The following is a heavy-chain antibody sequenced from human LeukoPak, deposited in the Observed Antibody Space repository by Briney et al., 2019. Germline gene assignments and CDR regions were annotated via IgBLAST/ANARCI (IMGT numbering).Heavy chain of an antibody. J-gene: IGHJ4*02. V-gene: IGHV3-23*01. CDR3: AKEVAAAGFIDY. Sequence: GGSLRLSCAASGFTFCSYGMHWVRQAPGKGLEWVSAISGSGGSTYYADSVKGRFTISRDNSKNTLYLQMNSLRAEDTAVYYCAKEVAAAGFIDYWGQGTLVTVSS. CDR1: GFTFCSYG. D-gene: IGHD6-13*01. CDR2: ISGSGGST.